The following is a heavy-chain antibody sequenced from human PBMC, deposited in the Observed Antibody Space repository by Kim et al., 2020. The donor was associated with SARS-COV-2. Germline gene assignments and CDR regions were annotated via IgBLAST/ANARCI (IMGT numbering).Heavy chain of an antibody. V-gene: IGHV3-64*03. D-gene: IGHD3-10*01. CDR1: GFTFSYYA. Sequence: GGSQRLSCSVSGFTFSYYAMHWVRQAPGKGLEYVSAISSDGGTTYYADSLKDRFTISRDNSKNTMYLQMSSLRLEDTAVYYCVRGIGVWGQGTLVNVSS. CDR3: VRGIGV. J-gene: IGHJ4*02. CDR2: ISSDGGTT.